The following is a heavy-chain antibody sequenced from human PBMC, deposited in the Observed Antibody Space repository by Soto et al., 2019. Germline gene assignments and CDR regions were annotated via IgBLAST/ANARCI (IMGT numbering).Heavy chain of an antibody. Sequence: EVQLVESGGGLVQPGGSLRLSCSASGFTFSSYDMHWVRQGPGKGLEWVSAIGTPGDTNYAGSVKGRFTISRENAKNSLYLQMNSLRAGDTAIYFCARAIGPTLFDYWGQGTLVTVSS. CDR3: ARAIGPTLFDY. CDR2: IGTPGDT. J-gene: IGHJ4*02. D-gene: IGHD3-22*01. CDR1: GFTFSSYD. V-gene: IGHV3-13*04.